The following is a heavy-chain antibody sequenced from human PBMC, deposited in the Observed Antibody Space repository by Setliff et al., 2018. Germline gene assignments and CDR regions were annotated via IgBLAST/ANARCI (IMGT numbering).Heavy chain of an antibody. J-gene: IGHJ6*02. V-gene: IGHV4-61*02. CDR3: AKEHVVISFVTNTHHHYSMDV. CDR2: IYTDGTT. CDR1: GASLRSGSNY. Sequence: PSETLSLTCTVSGASLRSGSNYWGWFRQPAGKGLEWIGRIYTDGTTNYNPSLKSRVSISADTSMNHFSLRMTSVSAAGTAVYYCAKEHVVISFVTNTHHHYSMDVWGQGATVTVSS. D-gene: IGHD2-8*01.